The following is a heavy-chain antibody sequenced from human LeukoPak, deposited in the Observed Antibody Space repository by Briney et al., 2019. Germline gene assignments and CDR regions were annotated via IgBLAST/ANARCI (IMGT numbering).Heavy chain of an antibody. CDR1: GFRFTDYS. D-gene: IGHD2-2*01. CDR2: LGRSGEYK. Sequence: GGSLRLPCAASGFRFTDYSMSWVRQAPGKGLEWVAGLGRSGEYKYYADSVKGRFTISRDNSKDTVSLQMNSLRAEDSAIYFCVKDRPCETCMPMDAWGQGTTVTVSS. J-gene: IGHJ6*02. V-gene: IGHV3-23*01. CDR3: VKDRPCETCMPMDA.